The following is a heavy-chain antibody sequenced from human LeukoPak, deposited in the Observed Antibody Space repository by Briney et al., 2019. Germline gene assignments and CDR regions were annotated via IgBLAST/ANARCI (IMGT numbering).Heavy chain of an antibody. V-gene: IGHV5-51*01. J-gene: IGHJ4*02. CDR3: ARFESGVNFDSNFDY. CDR2: IYPGDSDT. Sequence: GESLKISCKGSGYSFTSYWIGWVRQMPGKGLEWMGIIYPGDSDTRYSPSFQGQVTISADKSISTAYLQWSSLKASDTAMYYCARFESGVNFDSNFDYWGQGTLVTVSS. CDR1: GYSFTSYW. D-gene: IGHD3-9*01.